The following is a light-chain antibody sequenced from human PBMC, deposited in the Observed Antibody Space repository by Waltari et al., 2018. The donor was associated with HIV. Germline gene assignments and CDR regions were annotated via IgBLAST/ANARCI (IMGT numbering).Light chain of an antibody. CDR2: DAS. V-gene: IGKV1-13*02. CDR1: QDIRTS. Sequence: AIQVTKAPSSLAASVGDRVIITCRTSQDIRTSLAWYQQRTGRAPQLLLSDASTLQSGVPSRFIGIGSGTTFTLNISRLHSEDFASYYCQQFSSFPLTFGGGTKIQIK. CDR3: QQFSSFPLT. J-gene: IGKJ4*01.